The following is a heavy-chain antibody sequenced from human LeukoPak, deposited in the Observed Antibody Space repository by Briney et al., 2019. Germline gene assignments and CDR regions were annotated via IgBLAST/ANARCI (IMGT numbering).Heavy chain of an antibody. V-gene: IGHV1-46*01. Sequence: ASVKVSCKASGYTFTSYYMHWVRQAPGQGLECMGIINPSGGSTSYAQKLQGRVTMTRDMSTSTVYMELSSLRSEDTAVYYCASENTYYYDSSGYEHYFDYWGQGTLVTVSS. D-gene: IGHD3-22*01. CDR1: GYTFTSYY. CDR2: INPSGGST. J-gene: IGHJ4*02. CDR3: ASENTYYYDSSGYEHYFDY.